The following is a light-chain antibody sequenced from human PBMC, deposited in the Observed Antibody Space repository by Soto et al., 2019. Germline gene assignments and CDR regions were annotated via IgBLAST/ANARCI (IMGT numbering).Light chain of an antibody. CDR1: QSVSSND. CDR3: QLYGSSPRT. J-gene: IGKJ1*01. Sequence: EIVLTHSTGTLSLSQGERATLSCRASQSVSSNDLAWYQQKPGQAPRLLIYGASSRATRVQDRFSGSGSGTDFTITISSLEHADFAVYDCQLYGSSPRTFGQGAKVEIK. V-gene: IGKV3-20*01. CDR2: GAS.